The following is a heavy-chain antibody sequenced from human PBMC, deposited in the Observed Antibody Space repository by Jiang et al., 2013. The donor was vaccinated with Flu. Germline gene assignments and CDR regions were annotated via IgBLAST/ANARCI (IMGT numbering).Heavy chain of an antibody. J-gene: IGHJ3*02. CDR1: GSTFSSYG. D-gene: IGHD3-16*01. Sequence: LVKPGGSLRLSCAASGSTFSSYGMNWVRQAPGKGLEWVSSISTNSTYIYYADSVKGRFIISRDNAKNSLYLQMNSLRAEDTALYYCARVARGNDAFDIWGQGTMVTVSS. V-gene: IGHV3-21*01. CDR3: ARVARGNDAFDI. CDR2: ISTNSTYI.